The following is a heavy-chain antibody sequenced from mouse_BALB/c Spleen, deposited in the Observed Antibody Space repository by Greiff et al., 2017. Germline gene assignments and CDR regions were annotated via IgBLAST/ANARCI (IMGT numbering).Heavy chain of an antibody. CDR1: GFTFSSYA. CDR3: AREGADYDGTGYAMDY. Sequence: EVKLVESGGGLVKPGGSLKLSCAASGFTFSSYAMSWVRQSPEKRLEWVAEISSGGSYTYYPDTVTGRFTISRDNAKNTLYLEMSSLRSEDTAMYYCAREGADYDGTGYAMDYWGQGTSVTVSS. V-gene: IGHV5-9-4*01. CDR2: ISSGGSYT. D-gene: IGHD2-4*01. J-gene: IGHJ4*01.